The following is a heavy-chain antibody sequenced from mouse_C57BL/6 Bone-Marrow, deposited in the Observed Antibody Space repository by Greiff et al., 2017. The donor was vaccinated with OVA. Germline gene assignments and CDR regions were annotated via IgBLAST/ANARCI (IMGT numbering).Heavy chain of an antibody. CDR2: IDPSDSYT. J-gene: IGHJ3*01. V-gene: IGHV1-59*01. CDR3: AGGGPYGNYFAY. CDR1: GYTFTSYW. D-gene: IGHD2-1*01. Sequence: VQLQQPGAELVRPGTSVKLSCKASGYTFTSYWMHWVKQRPGQGLEWIGVIDPSDSYTNYNQKFKGKATLTVDTSSSTAYMQLSSLTSEDSAVYYCAGGGPYGNYFAYWGQGTLVTVSA.